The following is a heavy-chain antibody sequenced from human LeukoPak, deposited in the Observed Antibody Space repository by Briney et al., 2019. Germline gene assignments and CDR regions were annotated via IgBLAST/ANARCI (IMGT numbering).Heavy chain of an antibody. V-gene: IGHV2-70*11. J-gene: IGHJ5*02. D-gene: IGHD2-15*01. CDR2: IDWDDDK. CDR3: ARYHTSGRWFDA. Sequence: SGPALVTPTQPLTLTCTFSGFSLSTSGMCVSWIRQPPGKALEWLARIDWDDDKYYSTSLKTRLTISKDTSKNQVVLTMTNMDPVDTATYYCARYHTSGRWFDAWGQGTLVTVSS. CDR1: GFSLSTSGMC.